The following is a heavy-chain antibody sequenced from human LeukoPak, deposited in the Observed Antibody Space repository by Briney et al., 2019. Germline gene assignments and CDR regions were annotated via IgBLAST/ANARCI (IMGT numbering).Heavy chain of an antibody. CDR3: TREXX. CDR2: IHPNSGGT. CDR1: GYTFSDHY. Sequence: ASVKVSCKASGYTFSDHYLHWVRQAPGQGLEWMAWIHPNSGGTTYAQKFQGRVTVTRDTSTSTVYMEVGRLTSDDAAVYYCTREXXWGQGTLVT. J-gene: IGHJ4*02. V-gene: IGHV1-2*02.